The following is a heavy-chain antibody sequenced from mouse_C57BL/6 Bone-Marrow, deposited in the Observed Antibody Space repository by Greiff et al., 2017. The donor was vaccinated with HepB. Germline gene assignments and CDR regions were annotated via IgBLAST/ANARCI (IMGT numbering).Heavy chain of an antibody. D-gene: IGHD2-1*01. Sequence: QVTLKESGPGILQSSQTLSLTCSFSGFSLSTSGMGVSWIRQPSGKGLEWLAHIYWDDDKRYNPSLKSRLTISKDTSRNQVFLKITSVDTADTATYYCARRGIYYGNTYAIDYWGQGTSVTVSS. V-gene: IGHV8-12*01. CDR3: ARRGIYYGNTYAIDY. J-gene: IGHJ4*01. CDR1: GFSLSTSGMG. CDR2: IYWDDDK.